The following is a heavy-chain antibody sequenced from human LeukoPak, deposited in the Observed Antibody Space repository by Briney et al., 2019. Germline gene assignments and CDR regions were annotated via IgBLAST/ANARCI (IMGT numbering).Heavy chain of an antibody. D-gene: IGHD5-18*01. CDR2: INTDGSST. V-gene: IGHV3-74*01. Sequence: GGSLRLSCAASEFTFNTYWMHWVRQVPGKGLVWVSRINTDGSSTSYADSVKGRFTISRDNAKNTLYLQINSLRAEDTAVYYCAKEGVGYSYGQYFDYWGQGTLVTVSS. CDR1: EFTFNTYW. J-gene: IGHJ4*02. CDR3: AKEGVGYSYGQYFDY.